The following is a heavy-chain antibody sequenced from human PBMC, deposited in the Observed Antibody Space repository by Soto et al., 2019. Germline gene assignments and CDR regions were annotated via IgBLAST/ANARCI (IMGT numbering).Heavy chain of an antibody. CDR2: IYYSGGT. CDR3: ARAVTNKRGLDD. CDR1: GASISSSTYY. Sequence: QLQLQESGPGLVKPSETLSLTCTVSGASISSSTYYWVWIRQPPGMGLEWVGGIYYSGGTYSNPSLTSRVTLSADTSKNQFSLKLTSVTATDTAVYYCARAVTNKRGLDDWGQGTLVTVSS. V-gene: IGHV4-39*01. D-gene: IGHD4-17*01. J-gene: IGHJ4*02.